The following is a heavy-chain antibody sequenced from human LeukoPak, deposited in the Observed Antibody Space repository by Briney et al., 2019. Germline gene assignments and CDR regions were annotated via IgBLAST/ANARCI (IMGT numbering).Heavy chain of an antibody. Sequence: GGSLRLSCAASGFTFSSYAMGWVRQAPGKGLEWVSAISGSGGSTYYADSVKGRFTISRDNSKNTLYLQMNSLRAEDTAVYYCAKDSWSSGWYYFDYWGQGTLVTVSS. CDR2: ISGSGGST. CDR1: GFTFSSYA. J-gene: IGHJ4*02. CDR3: AKDSWSSGWYYFDY. D-gene: IGHD6-19*01. V-gene: IGHV3-23*01.